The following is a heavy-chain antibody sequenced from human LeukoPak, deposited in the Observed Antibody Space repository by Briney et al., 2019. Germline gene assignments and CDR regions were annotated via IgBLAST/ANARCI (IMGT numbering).Heavy chain of an antibody. CDR1: GGSISSGGYY. D-gene: IGHD3-3*01. J-gene: IGHJ5*02. CDR3: ARGKRTIFGVVIIRNWFDP. Sequence: SETLSLTCTVSGGSISSGGYYWSRIRQHPGKGLEWIGYIYYSGSTNYNPSLKSRVTISVDTSKNQFSLKLSSVTAADTAVYYCARGKRTIFGVVIIRNWFDPWGQGTLVTVSS. V-gene: IGHV4-31*03. CDR2: IYYSGST.